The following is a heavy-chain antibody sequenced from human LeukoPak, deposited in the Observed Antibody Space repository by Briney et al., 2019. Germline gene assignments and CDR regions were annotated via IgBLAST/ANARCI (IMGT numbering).Heavy chain of an antibody. CDR3: ATGGRDGHHPFDC. J-gene: IGHJ4*02. CDR2: FHYPGST. D-gene: IGHD5-24*01. V-gene: IGHV4-39*07. Sequence: SETLSLTCIVSGDSIGTSNYCWGWIRQPPGKGLEWIGSFHYPGSTYYSPSLKSRITISMDTYKNQFSLKLASVTAADTAVYYCATGGRDGHHPFDCWGQGTLVTVSS. CDR1: GDSIGTSNYC.